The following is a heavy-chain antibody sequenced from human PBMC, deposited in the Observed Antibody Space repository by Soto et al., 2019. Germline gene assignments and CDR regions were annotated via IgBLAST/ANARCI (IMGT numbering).Heavy chain of an antibody. J-gene: IGHJ6*02. CDR3: ARQGSRNYDILTGYYYYYGMDV. CDR2: IDPSDSYT. Sequence: PGGSLKIFCKGSGYSFTSYWISWVRQMPGKGLEWMGRIDPSDSYTNYSPSFQGHVTISADKSISTAYLQWSSLKASDTAMYYCARQGSRNYDILTGYYYYYGMDVWGQGTTVTVSS. D-gene: IGHD3-9*01. V-gene: IGHV5-10-1*01. CDR1: GYSFTSYW.